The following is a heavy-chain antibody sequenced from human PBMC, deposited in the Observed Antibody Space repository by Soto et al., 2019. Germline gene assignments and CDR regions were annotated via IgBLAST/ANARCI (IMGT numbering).Heavy chain of an antibody. CDR2: ISYDGSNK. V-gene: IGHV3-30-3*01. D-gene: IGHD1-26*01. Sequence: GGSLRLSCAASGFTFSSYAMHWVRQAPGKGLEWVAVISYDGSNKYYADSVKGRFTISRDNSKNTLYLQMNSLRAEDTAVYYCARVGSPTSYMIPIDYGMDVWGQGTTVTVSS. CDR3: ARVGSPTSYMIPIDYGMDV. J-gene: IGHJ6*02. CDR1: GFTFSSYA.